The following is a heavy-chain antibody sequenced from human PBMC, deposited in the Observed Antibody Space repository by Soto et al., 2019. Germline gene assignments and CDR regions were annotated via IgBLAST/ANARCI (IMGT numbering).Heavy chain of an antibody. V-gene: IGHV1-18*01. CDR3: ATWIQLWDDAFDI. D-gene: IGHD5-18*01. CDR2: ISAYNGNT. J-gene: IGHJ3*02. Sequence: ASVKVSCKASGGTFSSYAISWVRQAPGQGLEWMGWISAYNGNTNYAQKLQGRVTMTTDTSTSTAYMELRSLRSDDTAVYYCATWIQLWDDAFDIWGQGTMVTVSS. CDR1: GGTFSSYA.